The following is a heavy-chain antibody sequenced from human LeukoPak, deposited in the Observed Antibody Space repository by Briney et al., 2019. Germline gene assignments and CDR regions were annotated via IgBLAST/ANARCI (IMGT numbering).Heavy chain of an antibody. D-gene: IGHD2-2*01. CDR1: GGSIRDYY. CDR3: ARDSYCSTTSCYDALEI. V-gene: IGHV4-4*07. Sequence: PSETLSLTCTVSGGSIRDYYWSWIRQPAGKGLEWIGRIYHSGSTNYNPSLKSRVTMSVDTSKNQFSLKMTSVTAADTAVCYCARDSYCSTTSCYDALEIWGQGTMVTVSS. CDR2: IYHSGST. J-gene: IGHJ3*02.